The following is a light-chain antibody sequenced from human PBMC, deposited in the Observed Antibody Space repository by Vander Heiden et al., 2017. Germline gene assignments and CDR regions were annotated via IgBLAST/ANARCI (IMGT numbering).Light chain of an antibody. CDR1: QGISSY. Sequence: DIQLTQSPSSLSASVGDRVTITCRASQGISSYLAWYQQKPGQAPKLLIYAASTLQSGVPSRFSGSGSGTDFTLTISSLQPEDFATYYCQQLDSYPITFGQGTRLEIE. CDR2: AAS. CDR3: QQLDSYPIT. J-gene: IGKJ5*01. V-gene: IGKV1-9*01.